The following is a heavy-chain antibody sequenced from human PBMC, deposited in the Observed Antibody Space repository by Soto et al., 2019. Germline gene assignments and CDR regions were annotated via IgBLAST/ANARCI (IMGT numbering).Heavy chain of an antibody. CDR1: GFTFSSYG. Sequence: GGSLRLSCAASGFTFSSYGMHWVRQAPGKGLEWVSYISSSSSTIYYADSVKGRFTISRDNAKNSLYLQMNGLRDEDTAVYYCARNGGYCSSTNCYTYGMDVWGQGTTVTVSS. J-gene: IGHJ6*02. CDR3: ARNGGYCSSTNCYTYGMDV. CDR2: ISSSSSTI. D-gene: IGHD2-2*02. V-gene: IGHV3-48*02.